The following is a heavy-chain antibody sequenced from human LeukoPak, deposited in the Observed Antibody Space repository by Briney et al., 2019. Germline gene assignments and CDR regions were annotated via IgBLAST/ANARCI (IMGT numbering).Heavy chain of an antibody. V-gene: IGHV3-11*01. J-gene: IGHJ4*02. CDR1: GFTFSDYY. CDR2: ISSSGSTI. Sequence: GGSLRLSCAASGFTFSDYYMSWIRQAPGKGLEWVSYISSSGSTIYYADSVKGRFTISRDNAKNSLYLQMNSLRAEDTAVYYCAKDTGLYYDSSGYYAFDYWGQGTLVTVSS. CDR3: AKDTGLYYDSSGYYAFDY. D-gene: IGHD3-22*01.